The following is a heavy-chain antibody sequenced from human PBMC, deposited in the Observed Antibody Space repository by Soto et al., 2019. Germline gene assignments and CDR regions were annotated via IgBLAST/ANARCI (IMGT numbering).Heavy chain of an antibody. D-gene: IGHD3-10*01. J-gene: IGHJ3*02. CDR2: IKSKTDGGTT. V-gene: IGHV3-15*01. Sequence: GGSLRLSCAASGFTFSNAWMSWVRQAPGKGLEWVGHIKSKTDGGTTDYAAPVKGRFTISRDDSKNTLYLQMNSLKTEDTAVYYCTTSLWFGEFDAFDIWGQGTMVTVSS. CDR3: TTSLWFGEFDAFDI. CDR1: GFTFSNAW.